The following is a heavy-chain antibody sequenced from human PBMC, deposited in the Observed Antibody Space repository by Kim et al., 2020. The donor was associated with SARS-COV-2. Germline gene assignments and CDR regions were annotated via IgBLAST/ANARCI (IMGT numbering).Heavy chain of an antibody. Sequence: GGSLRLSCGVSGLAFSRYWMSWVRQAPGKGLEWVASTNEDGTERHYVGSVEGRFTISRDNAKRSLFLHMNSLRVEDTAVHYCARESFAYWCQGTLVTVSS. V-gene: IGHV3-7*01. CDR2: TNEDGTER. CDR3: ARESFAY. CDR1: GLAFSRYW. J-gene: IGHJ4*02.